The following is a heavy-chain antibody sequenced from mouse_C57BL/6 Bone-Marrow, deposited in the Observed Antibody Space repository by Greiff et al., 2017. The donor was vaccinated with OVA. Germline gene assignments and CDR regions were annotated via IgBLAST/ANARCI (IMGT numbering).Heavy chain of an antibody. J-gene: IGHJ2*01. Sequence: VQLQQSGAELVRPGTSVKISCKASGYTFTNYWIGWAKQRPGHGLEWIGDIYPGGGYTNYNEKFKGKATLTADKSSSTAYMQFSSLTSEDSAIYYCARLSPYDYDGVFDYWGQGTTLTVSS. CDR2: IYPGGGYT. CDR3: ARLSPYDYDGVFDY. D-gene: IGHD2-4*01. V-gene: IGHV1-63*01. CDR1: GYTFTNYW.